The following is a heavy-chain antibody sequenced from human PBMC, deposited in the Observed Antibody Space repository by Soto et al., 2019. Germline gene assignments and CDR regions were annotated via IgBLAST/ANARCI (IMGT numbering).Heavy chain of an antibody. D-gene: IGHD3-10*01. V-gene: IGHV1-69*13. Sequence: SVKVSCKASVGTLSSYAISWVRQAPGQGLEWMGGIIPIFGTANYAQKFQGRVTITADESTSTAYMELSSLRPEDTAVYYCARYRTPITMVRGAQAYYYGMDVWG. CDR2: IIPIFGTA. J-gene: IGHJ6*02. CDR3: ARYRTPITMVRGAQAYYYGMDV. CDR1: VGTLSSYA.